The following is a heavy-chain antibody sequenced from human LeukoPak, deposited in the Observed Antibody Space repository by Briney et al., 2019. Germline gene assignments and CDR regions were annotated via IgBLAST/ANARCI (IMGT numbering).Heavy chain of an antibody. Sequence: GGSLRLSCAASGFTFSSYWMHWVRQAPGKGLVWVSRINSDGSSTSYADSVKGRFTISRDNSKNTLYLQMNSLRAEETAVYYCARHREITFGGVIGIDYWGQGTLVTVSS. CDR1: GFTFSSYW. CDR2: INSDGSST. V-gene: IGHV3-74*01. D-gene: IGHD3-16*02. CDR3: ARHREITFGGVIGIDY. J-gene: IGHJ4*02.